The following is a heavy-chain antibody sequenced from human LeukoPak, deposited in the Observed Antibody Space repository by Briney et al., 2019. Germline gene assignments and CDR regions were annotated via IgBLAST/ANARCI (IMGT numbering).Heavy chain of an antibody. CDR2: IYYSGST. J-gene: IGHJ4*02. Sequence: PSETLSLTCTVSGGAISSYYWSWIRQPPGKGLEWIGYIYYSGSTTYNPSLKSRVTISVDTSKNQFSLKLSSVTAADTAVYYCARVGGATSSYFDYWGQGTLVTVSS. D-gene: IGHD1-26*01. CDR3: ARVGGATSSYFDY. CDR1: GGAISSYY. V-gene: IGHV4-59*01.